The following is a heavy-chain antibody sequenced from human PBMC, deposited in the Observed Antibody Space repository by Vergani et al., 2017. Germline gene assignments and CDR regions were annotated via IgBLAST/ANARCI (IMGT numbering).Heavy chain of an antibody. Sequence: QVQLQESGPGLVKPSETLSLTCTVSGGSITSYYWSWIRQPPGKGLEWIGNRGSTTYNTSLKSRVTISVDTSTNRFSLNLTSVTPADTAVYYCARDSNWFDPWGQGTLVTVSS. CDR1: GGSITSYY. J-gene: IGHJ5*02. CDR3: ARDSNWFDP. CDR2: NRGST. V-gene: IGHV4-59*01.